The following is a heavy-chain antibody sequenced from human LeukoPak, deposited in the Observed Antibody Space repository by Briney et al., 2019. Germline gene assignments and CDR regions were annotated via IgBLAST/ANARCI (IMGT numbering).Heavy chain of an antibody. V-gene: IGHV4-30-2*03. CDR2: IYYSGST. D-gene: IGHD3-3*01. J-gene: IGHJ5*02. CDR3: ARLGGITIFGVVIPEMFDP. CDR1: GGSISSGGYS. Sequence: SETLSLTCAVSGGSISSGGYSWSWIRQPPGKGLEWIGYIYYSGSTYYNPSLKSRVTISVDTSKNQFSLKLSSVTAADTAVYYCARLGGITIFGVVIPEMFDPWGQGTLVTVSS.